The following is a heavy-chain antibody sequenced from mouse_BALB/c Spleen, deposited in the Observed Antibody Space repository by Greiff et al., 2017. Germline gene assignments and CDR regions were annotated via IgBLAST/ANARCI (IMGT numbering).Heavy chain of an antibody. Sequence: VQLQQSGAELVRPGTSVKVSCKASGYAFTNYLIEWVKQRPGQGLEWIGVINPGSGGTNYNEKFKGKATLTADKSSSTAYMQLSSLTSDDSAVYFCARFREDYWGQGTSVTVSS. V-gene: IGHV1-54*01. CDR3: ARFREDY. CDR1: GYAFTNYL. D-gene: IGHD3-1*01. J-gene: IGHJ4*01. CDR2: INPGSGGT.